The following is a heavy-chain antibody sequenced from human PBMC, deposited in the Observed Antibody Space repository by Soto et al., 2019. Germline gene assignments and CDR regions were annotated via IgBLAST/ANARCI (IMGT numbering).Heavy chain of an antibody. CDR1: GGTFSSYA. V-gene: IGHV1-69*13. CDR3: ARTAYYDYVWGGYRPGPYYYYGIDV. J-gene: IGHJ6*02. CDR2: IIPIFGTA. Sequence: SVKVSCKASGGTFSSYAISWVRQAPGQGLEWMGGIIPIFGTANYAQKFQGRVTITADESTSTAYMELSSLRSEDTAVYYCARTAYYDYVWGGYRPGPYYYYGIDVWGQGTTVTVSS. D-gene: IGHD3-16*02.